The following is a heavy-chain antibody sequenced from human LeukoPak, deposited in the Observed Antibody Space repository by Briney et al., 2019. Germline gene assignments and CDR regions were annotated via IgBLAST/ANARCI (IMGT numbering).Heavy chain of an antibody. CDR2: ISSSGGST. D-gene: IGHD6-19*01. CDR3: TKAGIAVPATPDY. CDR1: GFTFSSYA. Sequence: GGSLRLSCAASGFTFSSYAMNWVRQAPGKGLEWVSVISSSGGSTYYADSVEGRFIISRDNSKNTLYLQMNSLRAEDTAVYYCTKAGIAVPATPDYWGQGTLVTVSS. J-gene: IGHJ4*02. V-gene: IGHV3-23*01.